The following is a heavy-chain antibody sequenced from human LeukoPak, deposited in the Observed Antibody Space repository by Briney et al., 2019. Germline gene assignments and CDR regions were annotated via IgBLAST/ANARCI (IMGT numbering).Heavy chain of an antibody. CDR1: GFTFSDHY. Sequence: GGSLRLSCAASGFTFSDHYMDWVRQAPGTGLEWVARSRNKANGYTTVYAASVKGRLTISRDESKNSLYLQMNSLMIEDTAVYYCVRGLNSFDIWGQGTMVTVSS. CDR2: SRNKANGYTT. D-gene: IGHD5-24*01. CDR3: VRGLNSFDI. J-gene: IGHJ3*02. V-gene: IGHV3-72*01.